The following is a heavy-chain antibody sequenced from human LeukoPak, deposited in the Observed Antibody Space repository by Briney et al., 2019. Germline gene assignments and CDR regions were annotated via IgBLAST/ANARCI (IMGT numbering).Heavy chain of an antibody. V-gene: IGHV3-64D*09. D-gene: IGHD3-3*01. J-gene: IGHJ5*02. Sequence: PGGSLRLSCSASGFTFSSYAMHWVRQAPGKGLEYVSAISSNGGSTYYADSVKGRFTISRDNSKNTLYLQMSSLRAEDTAVYYCVRTQPPYYDFWSGRSHWFDPWGQGTLVTVSS. CDR2: ISSNGGST. CDR1: GFTFSSYA. CDR3: VRTQPPYYDFWSGRSHWFDP.